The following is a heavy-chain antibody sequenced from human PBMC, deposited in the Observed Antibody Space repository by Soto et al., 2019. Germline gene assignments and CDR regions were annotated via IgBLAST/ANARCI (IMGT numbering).Heavy chain of an antibody. Sequence: ESGGGVVQPGRSLRLSCTASGFTFSSCGMHWVRQAPGMGLEWVAVISYDGSNKYYADSVKGRFTISRDNSKNTLYLQMNSLRAEDTAVYYCAKDLWATAGADYWGQGILVTVSS. CDR1: GFTFSSCG. J-gene: IGHJ4*02. CDR3: AKDLWATAGADY. D-gene: IGHD6-13*01. CDR2: ISYDGSNK. V-gene: IGHV3-30*18.